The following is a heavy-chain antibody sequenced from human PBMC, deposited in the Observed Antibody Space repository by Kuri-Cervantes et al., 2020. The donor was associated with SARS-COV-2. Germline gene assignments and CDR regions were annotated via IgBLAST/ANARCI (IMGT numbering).Heavy chain of an antibody. D-gene: IGHD6-19*01. CDR3: TTGSIRGQWLVPRRHDAFDF. Sequence: GGSLRLSCAASGFIFRNAWMSWVRQAPGKGLEWVGRIYSKSDAAEYAAPDGGTTDYAAPVKGRFIISRDDSTNTLYLQMNSLKIEDTAMYYCTTGSIRGQWLVPRRHDAFDFWGQGTMVTVSS. V-gene: IGHV3-15*01. CDR2: IYSKSDAAEYAAPDGGTT. CDR1: GFIFRNAW. J-gene: IGHJ3*01.